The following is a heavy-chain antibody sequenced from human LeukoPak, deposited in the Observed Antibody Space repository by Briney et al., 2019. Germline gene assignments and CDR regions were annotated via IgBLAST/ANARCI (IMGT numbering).Heavy chain of an antibody. Sequence: GGSLRLSCAASGFTFSSYAMSWVRQAPGKGLEWVSAIVGSLGSTYYADSVKGRFTISRDNAKNSLYLQMNSLRAEDTAVYYCARDRSIVVVPDLPDYWGQGTLVTVSS. J-gene: IGHJ4*02. CDR2: IVGSLGST. CDR3: ARDRSIVVVPDLPDY. D-gene: IGHD2-2*01. V-gene: IGHV3-23*01. CDR1: GFTFSSYA.